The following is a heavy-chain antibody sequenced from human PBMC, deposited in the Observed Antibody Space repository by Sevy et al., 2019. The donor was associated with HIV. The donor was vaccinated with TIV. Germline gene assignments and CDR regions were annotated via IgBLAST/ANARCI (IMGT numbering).Heavy chain of an antibody. Sequence: QAGGSLRLSCVASGFTFRSFSMHWVRQAPGKGLEWVAAIWYDGRTERYADSVQGRFTISRDNSKKTLYLQMNSLRDEDTAIYYCARDAARVIVPTAGFDSWGQGTLVTVSS. J-gene: IGHJ5*01. V-gene: IGHV3-33*01. CDR2: IWYDGRTE. D-gene: IGHD1-1*01. CDR3: ARDAARVIVPTAGFDS. CDR1: GFTFRSFS.